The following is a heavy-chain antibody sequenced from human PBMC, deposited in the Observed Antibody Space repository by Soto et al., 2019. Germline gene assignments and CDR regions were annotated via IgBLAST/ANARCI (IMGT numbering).Heavy chain of an antibody. CDR3: ARSAKYYYDRSGYYPTHPFDS. V-gene: IGHV4-31*03. Sequence: SETLSLTCTVSGGSISSGAYYWTWIRQPPGKGLEWIGYIYYSGRSYYSPSLKSRVIISIDTSKNQFSLRLNSVTAADTALYYCARSAKYYYDRSGYYPTHPFDSWGQGTLVTVSS. CDR1: GGSISSGAYY. CDR2: IYYSGRS. D-gene: IGHD3-22*01. J-gene: IGHJ5*01.